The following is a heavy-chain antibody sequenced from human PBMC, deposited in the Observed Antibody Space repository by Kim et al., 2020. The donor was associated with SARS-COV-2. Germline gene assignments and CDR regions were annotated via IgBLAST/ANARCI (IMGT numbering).Heavy chain of an antibody. CDR2: IKQDGSEK. J-gene: IGHJ3*02. V-gene: IGHV3-7*01. CDR3: ARDDCSSTSCSRLSAFDI. CDR1: GFTFSSYW. Sequence: GGSLRLSCAASGFTFSSYWMSWVRQAPGKGLEWVANIKQDGSEKYYVDSVKGRFTISRDNAKNSLYLQMNSLRAEDTAVYYCARDDCSSTSCSRLSAFDIWGQGTMVTVSS. D-gene: IGHD2-2*01.